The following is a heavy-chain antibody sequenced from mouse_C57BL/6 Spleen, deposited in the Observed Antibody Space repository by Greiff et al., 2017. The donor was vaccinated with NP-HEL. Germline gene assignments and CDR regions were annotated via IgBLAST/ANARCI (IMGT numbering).Heavy chain of an antibody. CDR2: IDPANGNT. Sequence: EVQLQQSVAELVRPGASVKLSCTASGYTFKNYYMHWVKQRPGQGLEWIGRIDPANGNTKYDAKFQGKATITADTSSNPAYLQLSSLTSEDTAFYYCARHGGAFAYWGQGTLVTVSA. CDR1: GYTFKNYY. CDR3: ARHGGAFAY. J-gene: IGHJ3*01. V-gene: IGHV14-3*01. D-gene: IGHD1-1*01.